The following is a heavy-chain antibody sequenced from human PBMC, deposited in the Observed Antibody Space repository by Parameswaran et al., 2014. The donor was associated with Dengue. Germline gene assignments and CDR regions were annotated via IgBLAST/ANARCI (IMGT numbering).Heavy chain of an antibody. D-gene: IGHD3-9*01. CDR2: IYYSGST. CDR3: ARLDRYYDILAAHYNPSAMDV. J-gene: IGHJ6*02. Sequence: WIRQPPGKGLEWIGTIYYSGSTYYNPSLKSRVTISVDTSKNQFSLKLSSVTAADTAVYYCARLDRYYDILAAHYNPSAMDVWGQGTTVTVSS. V-gene: IGHV4-39*01.